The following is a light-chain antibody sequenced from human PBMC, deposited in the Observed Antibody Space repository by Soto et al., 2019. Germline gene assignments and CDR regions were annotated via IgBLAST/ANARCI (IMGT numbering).Light chain of an antibody. J-gene: IGKJ2*01. Sequence: EIVMTQSPATLSVSPGERATLSCRASQSVSSNLAWYQQKPGQAPRLLIYSASTRATGIPARFSGSGSGTAFTLTISSLQSEDLAVYYCQQHNHWPSFGQGTNLEIK. CDR2: SAS. CDR3: QQHNHWPS. V-gene: IGKV3-15*01. CDR1: QSVSSN.